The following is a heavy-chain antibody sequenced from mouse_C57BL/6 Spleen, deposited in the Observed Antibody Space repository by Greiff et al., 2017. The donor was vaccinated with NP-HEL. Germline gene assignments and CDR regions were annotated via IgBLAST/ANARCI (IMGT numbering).Heavy chain of an antibody. CDR2: IWSGGST. D-gene: IGHD2-2*01. J-gene: IGHJ4*01. V-gene: IGHV2-2*01. Sequence: VQLQESGPGLVQPSQSLSITCTVSGFSLTSYGVHWVRQSPGKGLEWLGVIWSGGSTDYNAAFISRLSISKDNSKSQVFFKMNSLQADDTAIYYCARKGGSTMVTTSYAMDYWGQGTSVTVSS. CDR1: GFSLTSYG. CDR3: ARKGGSTMVTTSYAMDY.